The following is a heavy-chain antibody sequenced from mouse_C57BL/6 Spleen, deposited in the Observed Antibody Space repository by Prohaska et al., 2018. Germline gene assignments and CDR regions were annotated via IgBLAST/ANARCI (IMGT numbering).Heavy chain of an antibody. J-gene: IGHJ4*01. Sequence: VHLVRQPPGNVLEWLVCIWSDGSTTYNSALKSRLSISNDNSKSQVFLNMNSLLTDDTPMYYCARHEWVYAMDYWGQETSVTVSS. V-gene: IGHV2-6-1*01. CDR3: ARHEWVYAMDY. CDR2: IWSDGST.